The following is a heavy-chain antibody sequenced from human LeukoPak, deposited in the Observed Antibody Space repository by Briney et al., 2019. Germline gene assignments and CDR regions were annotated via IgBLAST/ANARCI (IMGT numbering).Heavy chain of an antibody. V-gene: IGHV4-39*07. Sequence: SETLSLTCTVSGGSISSSSYYWGWIRQPPGKGLEWIGSIYYSGSTYYNPSLKSRVTISVDTSKNQFSLKLSSVAAADTAIYYCARDGRAGSLFAYWGQGTLVTVSS. D-gene: IGHD6-19*01. CDR2: IYYSGST. CDR1: GGSISSSSYY. J-gene: IGHJ4*02. CDR3: ARDGRAGSLFAY.